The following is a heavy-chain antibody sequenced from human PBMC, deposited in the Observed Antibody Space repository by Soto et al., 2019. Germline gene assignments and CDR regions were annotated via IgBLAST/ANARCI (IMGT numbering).Heavy chain of an antibody. D-gene: IGHD3-9*01. CDR3: ATAGLTGTV. CDR2: ISVSGTMR. CDR1: GFTFSSYE. V-gene: IGHV3-48*03. J-gene: IGHJ6*02. Sequence: QLVESGGGSVQPGRSLRLSCAPSGFTFSSYEMNWVRQAPGKGLEWVSYISVSGTMRFYADAVKGRFTISRDNTKKLLYLQMNSLRAADTALYYCATAGLTGTVWGQGTTVTVSS.